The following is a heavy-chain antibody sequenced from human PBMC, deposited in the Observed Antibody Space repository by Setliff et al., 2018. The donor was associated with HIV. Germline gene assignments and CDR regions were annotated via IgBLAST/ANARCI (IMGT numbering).Heavy chain of an antibody. CDR2: IYYSGTT. V-gene: IGHV4-39*01. CDR1: GDSISSSTFY. CDR3: ARPRLRGSGAFDI. D-gene: IGHD2-21*01. Sequence: SETLSLTCTVSGDSISSSTFYWGWIRQPPGKGLEWIGSIYYSGTTYYNPSLKSRVAISVDTSKNQFSLKLSSVTAADTAVYYCARPRLRGSGAFDIWGQGTMVT. J-gene: IGHJ3*02.